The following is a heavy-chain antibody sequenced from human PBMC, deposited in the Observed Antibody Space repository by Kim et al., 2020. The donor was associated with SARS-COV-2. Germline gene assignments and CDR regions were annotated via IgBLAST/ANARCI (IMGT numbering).Heavy chain of an antibody. J-gene: IGHJ4*02. D-gene: IGHD5-18*01. Sequence: GGSLRLSCAASGFTFSSYAMHWVRQAPGKGLEWVAVISNDGSNKHYADSVKGRFIISRDNSKNSLYMQVNSLRAEDTAVYYCAKGKQLWLQGEIDYWSQGTLVTVSA. CDR1: GFTFSSYA. CDR3: AKGKQLWLQGEIDY. V-gene: IGHV3-30*04. CDR2: ISNDGSNK.